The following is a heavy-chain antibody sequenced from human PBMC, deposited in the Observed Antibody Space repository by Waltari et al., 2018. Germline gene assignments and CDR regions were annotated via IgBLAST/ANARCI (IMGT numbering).Heavy chain of an antibody. D-gene: IGHD4-17*01. V-gene: IGHV4-31*03. CDR1: GGSISRGGYY. Sequence: QVQLQESGPGLVKPSQTLSLTCTVSGGSISRGGYYWSWIRHHPGKGLEWIGYIYYSGSNYYNPSLKSRVTISVDTSKNQFSLKLSSGTAADTAVYYCARDQGLRRCLDIWGQGTMVTVSS. CDR3: ARDQGLRRCLDI. CDR2: IYYSGSN. J-gene: IGHJ3*02.